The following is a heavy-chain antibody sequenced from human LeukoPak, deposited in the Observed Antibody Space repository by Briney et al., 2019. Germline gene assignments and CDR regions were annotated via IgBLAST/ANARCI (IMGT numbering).Heavy chain of an antibody. J-gene: IGHJ4*02. Sequence: GGSLRLSCAASGFTFDDYAMHWVRQAPGKSLEWVSLISGDGGSIYHADSVKGRFTSSRDHSKNSLYLQMNSLRTEDTALYYCAKDAELNYFDYWGQGTLVTVSS. V-gene: IGHV3-43*02. CDR2: ISGDGGSI. CDR1: GFTFDDYA. D-gene: IGHD3-10*01. CDR3: AKDAELNYFDY.